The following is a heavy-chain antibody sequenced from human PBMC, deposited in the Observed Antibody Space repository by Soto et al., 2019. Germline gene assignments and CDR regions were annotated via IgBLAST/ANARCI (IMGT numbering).Heavy chain of an antibody. V-gene: IGHV1-3*01. CDR1: GYTFSSYA. J-gene: IGHJ4*02. D-gene: IGHD3-16*01. Sequence: ASVKVSCKASGYTFSSYAIQWVRQAPGQRPEWMGWVNAGNGHTKYSQKFQDRVTFTRDTSTSTTYMELSSLRSEDTFFYFCAWGICGYFHEPFYSWGQGSVVTVSS. CDR2: VNAGNGHT. CDR3: AWGICGYFHEPFYS.